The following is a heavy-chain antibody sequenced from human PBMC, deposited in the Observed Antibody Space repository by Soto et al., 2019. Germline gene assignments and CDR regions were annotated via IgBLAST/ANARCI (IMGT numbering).Heavy chain of an antibody. J-gene: IGHJ6*02. D-gene: IGHD2-15*01. Sequence: ASVKVSCKASGYTFTSYYMHWVRHAPGQGLEWMGIINPSGGSTSYAQKFQGRVTMTRDTSTSTVYMELSSLRSEDTAVYYCAIFLLGDILYYGMDVWGQGTTVTVSS. CDR3: AIFLLGDILYYGMDV. CDR2: INPSGGST. V-gene: IGHV1-46*01. CDR1: GYTFTSYY.